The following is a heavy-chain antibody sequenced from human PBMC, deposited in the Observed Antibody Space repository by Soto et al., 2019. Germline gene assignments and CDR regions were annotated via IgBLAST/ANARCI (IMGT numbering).Heavy chain of an antibody. CDR2: VHYSGNT. J-gene: IGHJ5*02. CDR1: GYSISSGYH. D-gene: IGHD6-19*01. CDR3: ARQDRAVAEGRWFDP. V-gene: IGHV4-38-2*02. Sequence: SETLSLTCTVSGYSISSGYHWAWIRQPPGKGLEWLGSVHYSGNTYYNPSLKSRLTISVDKSKNQFSLNLSSVTAADTAVYYCARQDRAVAEGRWFDPWGQGTLVTVSS.